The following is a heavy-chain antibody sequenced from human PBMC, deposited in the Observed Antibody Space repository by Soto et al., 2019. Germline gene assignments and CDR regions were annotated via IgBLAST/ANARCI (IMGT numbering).Heavy chain of an antibody. J-gene: IGHJ4*02. Sequence: QVQLVQSGAEVKKPGASVKVSCKASGYTFTGYYMPWVRQAPGQGLEWMGWINPNSGGTNYAQKYQCRVTTNKDTSISTAYMELSMLRSDDTAVYYCARTEGYYCTNGVCYFPYFDYWGQGTLVTVSS. CDR2: INPNSGGT. CDR1: GYTFTGYY. CDR3: ARTEGYYCTNGVCYFPYFDY. D-gene: IGHD2-8*01. V-gene: IGHV1-2*02.